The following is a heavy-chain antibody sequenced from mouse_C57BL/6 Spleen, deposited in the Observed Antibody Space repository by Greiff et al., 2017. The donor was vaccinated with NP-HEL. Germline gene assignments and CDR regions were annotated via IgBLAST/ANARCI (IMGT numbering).Heavy chain of an antibody. Sequence: QVQLKQSGPGLVQPSQSLSITCTVSGFSLTSYGVHWVRQSPGKGLEWLGVIWSGGSTDYNAAFISRLSISKDNSKGQVFFKMNSLQADDTARYYCARIGSSGYGAYWGQGTLVTVSA. CDR2: IWSGGST. CDR3: ARIGSSGYGAY. V-gene: IGHV2-2*01. J-gene: IGHJ3*01. CDR1: GFSLTSYG. D-gene: IGHD3-2*02.